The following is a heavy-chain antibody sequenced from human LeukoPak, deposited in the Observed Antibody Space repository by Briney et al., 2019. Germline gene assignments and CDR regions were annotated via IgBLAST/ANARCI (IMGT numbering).Heavy chain of an antibody. CDR2: IIPIFGTA. V-gene: IGHV1-69*06. Sequence: SVKVSCKASGGTFSSYAISWVRQAPGQGLEWMGGIIPIFGTANYAQKFQGRVTITADKSTSTAYMELSSLRSEDTAVYYCARVRDGYNDAYDIWGQGTMVTVSS. CDR3: ARVRDGYNDAYDI. CDR1: GGTFSSYA. D-gene: IGHD5-24*01. J-gene: IGHJ3*02.